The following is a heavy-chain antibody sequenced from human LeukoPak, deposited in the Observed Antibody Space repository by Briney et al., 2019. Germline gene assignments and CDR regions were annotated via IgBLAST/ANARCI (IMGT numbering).Heavy chain of an antibody. CDR2: IWYDGGNK. D-gene: IGHD2-2*01. V-gene: IGHV3-33*01. J-gene: IGHJ4*02. CDR3: ARDAYCSSTSCYEIDY. CDR1: GFTFSSYG. Sequence: PGGSLRLSCAAPGFTFSSYGMHWVRQAPGKGLEWVAVIWYDGGNKYYADSVKGRFTISRDNSKNTLYLQMNSLRAEDTAVYYCARDAYCSSTSCYEIDYWGQGTLVTVSS.